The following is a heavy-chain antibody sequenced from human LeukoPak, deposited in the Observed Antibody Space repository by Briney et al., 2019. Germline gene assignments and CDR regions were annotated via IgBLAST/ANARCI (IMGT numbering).Heavy chain of an antibody. V-gene: IGHV4-59*01. Sequence: SETLSLTCTVSGGSISSYYWSWIRQPPGKGLEWIGYIYYSGSTNYNPSLKSRVTISVDTSKNQFSLKLSSVTAADTAVYYCARPHGGRGDAFDIWGQGTMVTVSS. J-gene: IGHJ3*02. CDR2: IYYSGST. D-gene: IGHD2-15*01. CDR1: GGSISSYY. CDR3: ARPHGGRGDAFDI.